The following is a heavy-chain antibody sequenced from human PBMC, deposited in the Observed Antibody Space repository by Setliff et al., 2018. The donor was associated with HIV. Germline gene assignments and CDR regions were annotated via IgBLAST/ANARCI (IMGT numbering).Heavy chain of an antibody. D-gene: IGHD3-10*01. V-gene: IGHV4-34*01. CDR3: ARDHPPPLSMVRGVIRFGYMDV. CDR2: INHSGST. J-gene: IGHJ6*03. Sequence: PSETLSLTCAVYGESFSGYYWSWIRQPPGKGLEWIGEINHSGSTNYNPSLKSRVTLSVDASKNQFSLKVKSVTAADTAVYYCARDHPPPLSMVRGVIRFGYMDVWGKGTTVTVSS. CDR1: GESFSGYY.